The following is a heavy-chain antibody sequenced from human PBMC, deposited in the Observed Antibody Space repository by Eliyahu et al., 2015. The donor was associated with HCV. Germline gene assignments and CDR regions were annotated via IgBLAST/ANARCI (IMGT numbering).Heavy chain of an antibody. J-gene: IGHJ4*02. V-gene: IGHV3-23*01. D-gene: IGHD2-2*01. CDR3: AKHTGQLFPFDS. Sequence: EVQLLESGGGLVQPGGSLTLSCAASGFXFSSFAMSWVRQAPGKGXEWVSSISGYGGSTYYADSVKGRFTISRDNSKNTLYLQMNSLRADDTAVYYXAKHTGQLFPFDSWGQGTLVTVSS. CDR1: GFXFSSFA. CDR2: ISGYGGST.